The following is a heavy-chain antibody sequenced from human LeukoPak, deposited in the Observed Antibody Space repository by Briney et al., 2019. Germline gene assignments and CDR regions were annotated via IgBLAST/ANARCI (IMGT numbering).Heavy chain of an antibody. CDR2: IPYSGTG. CDR3: ARLMQMVIPFHYHHSDV. D-gene: IGHD2-21*01. CDR1: GGSITDSFF. Sequence: SETLSLTCSVSGGSITDSFFWVWMRQPPGKGLEWIGSIPYSGTGSYHPSLRSRVTIDIHTSKRQFSLKVTSVTAADTAVYFCARLMQMVIPFHYHHSDVWGQGTTVTVSS. J-gene: IGHJ6*02. V-gene: IGHV4-39*01.